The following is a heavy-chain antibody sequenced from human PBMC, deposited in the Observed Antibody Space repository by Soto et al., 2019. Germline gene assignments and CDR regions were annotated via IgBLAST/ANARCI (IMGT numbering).Heavy chain of an antibody. CDR2: IIPMYGPA. CDR3: ARVTSMVRGVIDNWFDP. CDR1: EGTFSSYA. Sequence: QVPLVQSGAEVKKPGSSVTVSCKAYEGTFSSYAIHGVRQAPGQGLEWMGGIIPMYGPAKYAQRFQGRVTITADESTTTVYMELTSLTSQDTAVYYCARVTSMVRGVIDNWFDPWGHGTLVTVSS. D-gene: IGHD3-10*01. V-gene: IGHV1-69*01. J-gene: IGHJ5*02.